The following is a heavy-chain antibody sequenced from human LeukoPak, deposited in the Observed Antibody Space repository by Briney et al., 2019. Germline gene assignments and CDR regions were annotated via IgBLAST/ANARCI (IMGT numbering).Heavy chain of an antibody. J-gene: IGHJ3*02. CDR2: IKNDGSDK. Sequence: GGSLRLSCEASGFSFSAAWMTWVRQAPGKGLEWVATIKNDGSDKYYVDSVKGRFTLSRDNAKNSLYLQMNSLRAEDTAVYYCARDRAYSSGWSGSDAFDIWGQGTMVTVSS. CDR3: ARDRAYSSGWSGSDAFDI. D-gene: IGHD6-19*01. CDR1: GFSFSAAW. V-gene: IGHV3-7*01.